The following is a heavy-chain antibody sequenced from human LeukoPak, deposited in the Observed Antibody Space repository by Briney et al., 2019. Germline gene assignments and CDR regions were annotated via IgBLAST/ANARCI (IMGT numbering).Heavy chain of an antibody. V-gene: IGHV3-74*01. J-gene: IGHJ4*02. D-gene: IGHD2/OR15-2a*01. CDR2: INSDGSWT. CDR3: VSFYETY. CDR1: GIYW. Sequence: PGGSLRLSCAASGIYWMHWVRQAPGKGLVWVSHINSDGSWTSYADSVKGRFTISKDNAKNTVYLQMSNLRVEDTAVYYCVSFYETYWGRGTLVTVSS.